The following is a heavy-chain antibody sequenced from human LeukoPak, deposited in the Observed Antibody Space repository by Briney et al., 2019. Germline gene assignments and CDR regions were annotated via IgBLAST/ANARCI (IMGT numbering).Heavy chain of an antibody. CDR2: MNPNSGNT. J-gene: IGHJ5*02. V-gene: IGHV1-8*01. CDR3: ATRRAPAAYSPFRFDP. D-gene: IGHD6-13*01. Sequence: GASVKVSCKASGDTFTSYDINWVRQATGQGLEWMGWMNPNSGNTGYAQKFQGRVTMTRSTSISTAYMELSSLKFEDTAVYYCATRRAPAAYSPFRFDPRGQGTLVTVSS. CDR1: GDTFTSYD.